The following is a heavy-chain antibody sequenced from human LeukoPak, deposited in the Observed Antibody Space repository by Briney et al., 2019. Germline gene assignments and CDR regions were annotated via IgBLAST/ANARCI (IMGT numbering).Heavy chain of an antibody. D-gene: IGHD1-26*01. Sequence: ASVKVSCKVSGYTLTELSMHWVRQAPGKGLEWMGGFDPEDGETIYAQRFQGRVTMTKDTSTDTVYMELSSLKSEDTAVYYCAAPSGSFLGYYYGMDVWGQGTTVTVSS. CDR2: FDPEDGET. CDR3: AAPSGSFLGYYYGMDV. CDR1: GYTLTELS. J-gene: IGHJ6*02. V-gene: IGHV1-24*01.